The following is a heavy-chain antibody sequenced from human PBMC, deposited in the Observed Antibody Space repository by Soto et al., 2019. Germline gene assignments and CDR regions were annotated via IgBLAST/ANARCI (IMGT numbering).Heavy chain of an antibody. Sequence: SGPTLVNPTQTLTLTCTFSGFSLSTSGVCVTWIRQPPGKALEWLARIDWDDDKYYSTSLKTRLTISKDTSKNQVVLTMTNMDPVDTATYYCARIIGTSDFDDWGQGTPVTVSS. V-gene: IGHV2-70*11. CDR2: IDWDDDK. CDR1: GFSLSTSGVC. D-gene: IGHD1-7*01. CDR3: ARIIGTSDFDD. J-gene: IGHJ4*02.